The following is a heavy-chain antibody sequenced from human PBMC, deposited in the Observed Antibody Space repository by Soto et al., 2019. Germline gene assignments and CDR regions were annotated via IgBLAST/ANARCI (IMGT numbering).Heavy chain of an antibody. CDR1: GFTFSRYG. V-gene: IGHV3-33*01. CDR3: ARDDDYEANGLDY. J-gene: IGHJ4*02. CDR2: IVNDGSDR. Sequence: VGSLKLSCVGSGFTFSRYGMHWLRQAPGEGLEWMAVIVNDGSDRDYAASVAGRFTISRDNSKNTLYLQMDNLGVDDTAMYYCARDDDYEANGLDYWGQGTLVTVSS. D-gene: IGHD4-17*01.